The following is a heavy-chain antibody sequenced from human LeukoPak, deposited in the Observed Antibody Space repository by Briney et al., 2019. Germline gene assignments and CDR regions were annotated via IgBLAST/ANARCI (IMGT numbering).Heavy chain of an antibody. CDR3: ARDRLRGVVVIEGDAFDI. D-gene: IGHD2-21*01. V-gene: IGHV3-23*01. CDR2: ISGSGGST. J-gene: IGHJ3*02. Sequence: GGSLRLSCAASGFTFSSYAMSWVRQAPGKGLEWVSAISGSGGSTYYADSVKGRFTISRDNSKNTLYLQMNSLRAEDTAVYYCARDRLRGVVVIEGDAFDIWGQGTMVTVSS. CDR1: GFTFSSYA.